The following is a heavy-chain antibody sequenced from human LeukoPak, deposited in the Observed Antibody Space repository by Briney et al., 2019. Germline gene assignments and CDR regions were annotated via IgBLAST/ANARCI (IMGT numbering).Heavy chain of an antibody. V-gene: IGHV4-4*07. CDR1: GGAISGYY. J-gene: IGHJ4*02. CDR2: VYSSGST. Sequence: SDTLSLTCTVSGGAISGYYWSWVRQPAGKGLEWLRRVYSSGSTKYNTSLASRGNMSVETSKNQCSHKVGYVTAGEKGVVYCGGVGSGYDFFDYWGQGTLVTVSS. D-gene: IGHD3/OR15-3a*01. CDR3: GGVGSGYDFFDY.